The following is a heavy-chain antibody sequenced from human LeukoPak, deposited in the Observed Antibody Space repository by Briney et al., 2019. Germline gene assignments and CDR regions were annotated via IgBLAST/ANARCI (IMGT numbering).Heavy chain of an antibody. CDR3: ARAQGYCSTTSCYGFGWFDP. Sequence: SETLSLTCAVYGGSFSGYYWSWIRQPPGKGLEWIGEIKHSGSTNYNPSLKSRVTISVDTSKNQFSLKLRSVTAADTAVYYCARAQGYCSTTSCYGFGWFDPWGQGTLVTVSS. CDR1: GGSFSGYY. D-gene: IGHD2-2*01. CDR2: IKHSGST. J-gene: IGHJ5*02. V-gene: IGHV4-34*01.